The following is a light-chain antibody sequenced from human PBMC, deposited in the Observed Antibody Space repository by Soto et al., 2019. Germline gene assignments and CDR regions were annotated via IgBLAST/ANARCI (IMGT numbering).Light chain of an antibody. CDR2: DAS. V-gene: IGKV1-13*02. CDR1: QGISSA. CDR3: QQYDILPIT. J-gene: IGKJ5*01. Sequence: ALQLTQFPSSLAASVGDRVTITCLASQGISSALAWYQQKPGKPPKLLISDASTLEGGVPSRFSGSGSGTDFTLTISSLQTEDIGTYYCQQYDILPITFGQGTRVEIK.